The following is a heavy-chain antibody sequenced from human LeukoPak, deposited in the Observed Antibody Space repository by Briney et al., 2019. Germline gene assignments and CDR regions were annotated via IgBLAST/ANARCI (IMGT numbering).Heavy chain of an antibody. CDR1: GFTVSSNY. D-gene: IGHD3-9*01. V-gene: IGHV3-53*01. CDR2: IYTGDNT. CDR3: AIGARGYLTGYYREYYYYMDV. J-gene: IGHJ6*03. Sequence: GGSLRLSCAASGFTVSSNYMSWVRQAPGKGLEWVSVIYTGDNTYYADSVKGRFTMSRDNSKNMLFLQMNSLRVEDTAVYYCAIGARGYLTGYYREYYYYMDVWGKGTTVTISS.